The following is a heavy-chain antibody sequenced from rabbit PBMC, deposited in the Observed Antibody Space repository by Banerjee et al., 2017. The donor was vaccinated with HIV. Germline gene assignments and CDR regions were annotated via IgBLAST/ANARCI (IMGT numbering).Heavy chain of an antibody. Sequence: QSLEESGGDLVKPGASLTLTCTASGFSFSSSYYMCWVRQAPGKGLEWIACIYTVSSDYTYYASWAKGRFTISKTSSTTVTLQMTSLTAADTATYFCARDLAGVIGWNFNLWGPGTLVTVS. CDR1: GFSFSSSYY. J-gene: IGHJ4*01. CDR3: ARDLAGVIGWNFNL. CDR2: IYTVSSDYT. V-gene: IGHV1S40*01. D-gene: IGHD4-1*01.